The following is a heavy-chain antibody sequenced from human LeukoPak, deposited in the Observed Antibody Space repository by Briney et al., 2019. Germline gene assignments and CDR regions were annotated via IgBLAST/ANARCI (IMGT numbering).Heavy chain of an antibody. CDR2: IHPSGGST. D-gene: IGHD2-15*01. V-gene: IGHV1-46*01. J-gene: IGHJ3*02. Sequence: ASVKVSCKASGYTFTSYYMHWVRRAPGQGLEWRGIIHPSGGSTSYAQKFQGRVTMTRDTSTSTVYMELSSLRSEDTAVYYCARVVIYCSGGSCHDAFDIWGQGTMVTVSS. CDR3: ARVVIYCSGGSCHDAFDI. CDR1: GYTFTSYY.